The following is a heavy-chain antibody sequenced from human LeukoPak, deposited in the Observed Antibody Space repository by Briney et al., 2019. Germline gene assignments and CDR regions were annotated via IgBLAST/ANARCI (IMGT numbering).Heavy chain of an antibody. CDR3: AREFNRRYSSGRRYYFDY. D-gene: IGHD6-19*01. CDR1: GYTFTAYS. J-gene: IGHJ4*02. Sequence: ASVKVSCKASGYTFTAYSMHWVRQAPGQGLEWMGWINPNSGGTNYAQKFQGRVTMTRDTSISTAYMELSRLRSDDTAVYYCAREFNRRYSSGRRYYFDYWGQGTLVTVSS. CDR2: INPNSGGT. V-gene: IGHV1-2*02.